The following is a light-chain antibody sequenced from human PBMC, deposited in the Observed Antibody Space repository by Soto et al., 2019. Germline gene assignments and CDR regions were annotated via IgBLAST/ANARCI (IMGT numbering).Light chain of an antibody. J-gene: IGLJ1*01. V-gene: IGLV2-14*01. CDR2: DVS. Sequence: QSVLTQPASVSASPGQPITISCTGTSSDVGGYNYVSWYQQHPGKAPKLMIYDVSNRPPGVSDRFSGSKSGNTASLTISGLQAEDEADYYCNSYTSSSTHVFGTETKVTVL. CDR1: SSDVGGYNY. CDR3: NSYTSSSTHV.